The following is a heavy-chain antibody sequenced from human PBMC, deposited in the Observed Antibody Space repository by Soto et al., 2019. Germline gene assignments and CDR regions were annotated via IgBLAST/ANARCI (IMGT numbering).Heavy chain of an antibody. V-gene: IGHV3-23*01. CDR2: ISGTGDTT. CDR3: AKGYCSSTSCSFDY. Sequence: GSLRLSCAASGFTFTNFAMNWVRQAPGKGLEWVSVISGTGDTTYNADSVKGRFTISRDNSMNTAFLQMNSLRAEDTALYYCAKGYCSSTSCSFDYWGQGTLVTVSS. D-gene: IGHD2-2*01. J-gene: IGHJ4*02. CDR1: GFTFTNFA.